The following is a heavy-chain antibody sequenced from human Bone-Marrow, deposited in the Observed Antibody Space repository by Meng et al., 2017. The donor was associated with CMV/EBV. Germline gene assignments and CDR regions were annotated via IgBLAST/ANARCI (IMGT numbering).Heavy chain of an antibody. D-gene: IGHD3-22*01. V-gene: IGHV1-69*04. CDR1: GYTFTGYY. J-gene: IGHJ4*02. CDR2: IIPILGIA. CDR3: AREHYYDSSGYIDY. Sequence: SVKVSCKASGYTFTGYYIHWVRQAPGQGLEWMGRIIPILGIANYAQKFQGRVTITADKSTSTAYMELSSLRSEDTAVYYCAREHYYDSSGYIDYWGQGTLVTVSS.